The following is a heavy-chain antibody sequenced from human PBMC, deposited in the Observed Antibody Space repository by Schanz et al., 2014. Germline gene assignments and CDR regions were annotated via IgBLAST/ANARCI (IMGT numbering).Heavy chain of an antibody. V-gene: IGHV1-2*04. CDR1: GGTFSSFG. D-gene: IGHD6-13*01. CDR3: ARDGVDAAAGGNY. J-gene: IGHJ4*02. Sequence: VQLEQSGAEVKKPGSSVKVSCKASGGTFSSFGINWVRQAPGQGLEWMGWINPNSGTTNYAQKFQGWVTMTRDTSISTAYMELSRLRSEDTAVYYCARDGVDAAAGGNYWGQGTLVTVSS. CDR2: INPNSGTT.